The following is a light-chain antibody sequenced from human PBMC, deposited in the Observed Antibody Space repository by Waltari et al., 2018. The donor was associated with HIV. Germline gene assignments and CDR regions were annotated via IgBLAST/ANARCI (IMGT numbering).Light chain of an antibody. CDR2: EVK. J-gene: IGLJ1*01. V-gene: IGLV2-23*02. Sequence: QSALTQSAPVSGSPGQSITISCTGTSSAVGSYNVVSWYQQHPGKAPKLMIYEVKKRPAGVSNRFSGSKSGNTASLTISGLQAEDEADYHCCSYAGSSTHVFGTGTKVTVL. CDR1: SSAVGSYNV. CDR3: CSYAGSSTHV.